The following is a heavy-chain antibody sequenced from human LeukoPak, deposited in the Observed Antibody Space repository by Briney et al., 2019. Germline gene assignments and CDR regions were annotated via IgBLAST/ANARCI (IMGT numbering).Heavy chain of an antibody. V-gene: IGHV1-8*01. CDR3: VSLLSLQRPAAMRMITFGGA. CDR2: MNPNSGNT. D-gene: IGHD3-16*01. J-gene: IGHJ4*02. Sequence: ASVKVSCTASGYTFTSYDINWVRQGPGQGLEWMGWMNPNSGNTGYAQKFQGRGTMTRNTSISTAYMELSSLRSEDTAVYYCVSLLSLQRPAAMRMITFGGAWGQGTLVTVSS. CDR1: GYTFTSYD.